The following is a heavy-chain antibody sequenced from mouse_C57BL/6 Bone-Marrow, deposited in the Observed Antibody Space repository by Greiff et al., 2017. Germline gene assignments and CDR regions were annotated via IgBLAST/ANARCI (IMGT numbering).Heavy chain of an antibody. Sequence: EVKLMESGAELVRPGSSVKMSCKTSGYTFTGYGINWVKQRPGQGLEWIGYIYIGNGYTEYNEKFKGKATLTSDTSSSTAYMQLSSLTSEDSAIYFCARSTIVSLLPMDYWGQGTSVTVSS. CDR1: GYTFTGYG. CDR2: IYIGNGYT. J-gene: IGHJ4*01. D-gene: IGHD2-5*01. V-gene: IGHV1-58*01. CDR3: ARSTIVSLLPMDY.